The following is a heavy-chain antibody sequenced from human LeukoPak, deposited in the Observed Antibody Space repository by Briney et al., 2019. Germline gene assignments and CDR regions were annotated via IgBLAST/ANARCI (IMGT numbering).Heavy chain of an antibody. D-gene: IGHD3-22*01. J-gene: IGHJ4*02. Sequence: GGSLRLSCAASGFTFSSYAMHWVRQAPGKGLEWVAVISYDGSNKYYADSVKGRFTISRDNSKNTLYLQMNSLRAEDTAVYYCARDGVYYDSSGLDYWGQGTLVTVSS. V-gene: IGHV3-30*04. CDR2: ISYDGSNK. CDR1: GFTFSSYA. CDR3: ARDGVYYDSSGLDY.